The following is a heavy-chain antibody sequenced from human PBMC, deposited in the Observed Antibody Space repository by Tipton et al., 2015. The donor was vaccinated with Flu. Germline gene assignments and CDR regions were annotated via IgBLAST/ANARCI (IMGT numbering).Heavy chain of an antibody. Sequence: RSLRLSCAASGFTFSYYGMHCIRQAPGKGLEWVAGIWYDGSNKYYADSVKGRFTISRDNSKNTLYLQMNSLRAEDTAVYYCARGYDILTDGGGYFDYWGQGTLVTVSS. CDR3: ARGYDILTDGGGYFDY. V-gene: IGHV3-33*08. D-gene: IGHD3-9*01. J-gene: IGHJ4*02. CDR2: IWYDGSNK. CDR1: GFTFSYYG.